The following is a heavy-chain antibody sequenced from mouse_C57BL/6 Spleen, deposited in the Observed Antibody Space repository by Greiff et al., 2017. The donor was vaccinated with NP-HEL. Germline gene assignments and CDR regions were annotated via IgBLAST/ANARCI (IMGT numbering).Heavy chain of an antibody. CDR3: ARMVTTWEYFDV. CDR1: GYTFTSYW. Sequence: VQLQQPGAELVKPGASVKMSCKASGYTFTSYWITWVKQRPGQGLEWIGDIYPGSGSTNYNEKFKSKATLTVDTSSSTAYMQLSSLTSEDSAVYYCARMVTTWEYFDVWGTGTTVTVSS. V-gene: IGHV1-55*01. D-gene: IGHD2-2*01. J-gene: IGHJ1*03. CDR2: IYPGSGST.